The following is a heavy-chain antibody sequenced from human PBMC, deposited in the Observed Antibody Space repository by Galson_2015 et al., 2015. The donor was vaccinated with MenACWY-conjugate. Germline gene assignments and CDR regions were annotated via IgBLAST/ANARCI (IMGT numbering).Heavy chain of an antibody. D-gene: IGHD3-16*01. Sequence: SVKVSCKASAYTFINYGISWVRQAPGQGLEWMGWISPYNGNTNSAQKLQGRATMTTDTSTSTAYMELRSLRSDDTAVYYCARRNYGQAFDYWGQGTLVTVSS. J-gene: IGHJ4*02. V-gene: IGHV1-18*01. CDR1: AYTFINYG. CDR2: ISPYNGNT. CDR3: ARRNYGQAFDY.